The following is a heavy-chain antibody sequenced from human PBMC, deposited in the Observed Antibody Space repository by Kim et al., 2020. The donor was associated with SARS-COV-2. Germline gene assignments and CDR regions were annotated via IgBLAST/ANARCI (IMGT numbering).Heavy chain of an antibody. J-gene: IGHJ4*02. D-gene: IGHD3-10*01. V-gene: IGHV3-43D*03. CDR3: AKGMVRGVITLTPFDY. CDR2: ISWDGGST. CDR1: GFTFDDYA. Sequence: GGSLRLSCAASGFTFDDYAMHWVRQAPGKGLEWVSLISWDGGSTYYADSVKGRFTISRDNSKNSLYLQMNSLRAEDTALYYCAKGMVRGVITLTPFDYWGQGTLVTVSS.